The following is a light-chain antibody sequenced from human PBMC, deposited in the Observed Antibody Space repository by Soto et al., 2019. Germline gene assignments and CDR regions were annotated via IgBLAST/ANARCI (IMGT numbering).Light chain of an antibody. V-gene: IGKV1-5*03. J-gene: IGKJ1*01. CDR3: QHYNSYSEA. CDR2: KAS. Sequence: DIQMTQSPSTLSGSVGDRVTITCLASQTISSWLAWYQQTPGKAPKLLIYKASTLKSGVPSRFSGSGSGTEFTLTISSLQPDDFATYYCQHYNSYSEAFGQGTKGDIK. CDR1: QTISSW.